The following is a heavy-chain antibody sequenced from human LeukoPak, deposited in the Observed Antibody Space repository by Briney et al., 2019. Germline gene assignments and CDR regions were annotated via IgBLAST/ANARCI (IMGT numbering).Heavy chain of an antibody. D-gene: IGHD3-10*01. V-gene: IGHV4-31*03. Sequence: SETLSLTCTVSVGSISSGGYYWSWIRQHPGKGLEWIGYIYSSGSTYYNPSLKSRVTISVDTSKNQFSLKLSSVTAADTAVYYCARAHGFVTGFDYWGQGTLVTVSS. J-gene: IGHJ4*02. CDR2: IYSSGST. CDR1: VGSISSGGYY. CDR3: ARAHGFVTGFDY.